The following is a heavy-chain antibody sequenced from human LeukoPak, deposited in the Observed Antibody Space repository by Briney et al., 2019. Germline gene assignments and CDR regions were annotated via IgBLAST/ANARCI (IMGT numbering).Heavy chain of an antibody. Sequence: GGSLRLSCAASGFTFSSYEMNWVRQAPGKGLEWVSYISSSGSTIYYADSVKGRFTISRDNSKNTLYLQMNSLRAEDTAVYYCAKGLRDCGGDCYLYYFDYWGQGTLVTVSS. CDR1: GFTFSSYE. V-gene: IGHV3-48*03. J-gene: IGHJ4*02. CDR3: AKGLRDCGGDCYLYYFDY. D-gene: IGHD2-21*02. CDR2: ISSSGSTI.